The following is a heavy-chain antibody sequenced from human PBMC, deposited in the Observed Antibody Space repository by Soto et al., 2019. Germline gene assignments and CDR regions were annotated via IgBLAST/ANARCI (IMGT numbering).Heavy chain of an antibody. J-gene: IGHJ2*01. CDR3: ARDRPHDYGDYDRGNWYFDL. D-gene: IGHD4-17*01. CDR1: GFTFSSYS. Sequence: EVQLVESGGGLVQPRGSLRLSCAASGFTFSSYSMNWVRQAPGKGLEWVSYISSSSSTIYYADSVKGRFTISRDNAKNSLYLQMNSLRAEDTAVYYCARDRPHDYGDYDRGNWYFDLWGRGTLVTVSS. CDR2: ISSSSSTI. V-gene: IGHV3-48*01.